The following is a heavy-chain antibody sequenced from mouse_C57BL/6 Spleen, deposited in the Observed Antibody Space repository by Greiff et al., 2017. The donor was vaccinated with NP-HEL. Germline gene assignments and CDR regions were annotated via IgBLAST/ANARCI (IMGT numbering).Heavy chain of an antibody. V-gene: IGHV1-54*01. CDR2: INPGSGGT. Sequence: VQLVESGAELVRPGTSVKVSCKASGYAFTNYLIEWVKQRPGQGLEWIGVINPGSGGTNYNEKFKGKATLTADKSSSTAYMQLSSVTSEDSAVYFCARWSYLPFDYWGQGTTLTVSS. J-gene: IGHJ2*01. D-gene: IGHD1-1*01. CDR1: GYAFTNYL. CDR3: ARWSYLPFDY.